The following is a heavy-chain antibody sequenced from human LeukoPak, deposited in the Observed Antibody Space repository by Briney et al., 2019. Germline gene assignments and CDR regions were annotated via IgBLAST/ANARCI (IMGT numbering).Heavy chain of an antibody. D-gene: IGHD7-27*01. CDR1: GFTFSSYD. CDR2: IGTAGDT. J-gene: IGHJ4*02. Sequence: AGGSLRLSCAASGFTFSSYDMHGVRQATGKGLEWVSAIGTAGDTYYPGSVKGRFTVSRDNTKNTLYLQMNSLRAEDTAVYYCARDNNWGSTHYWGQGTLVTVSS. V-gene: IGHV3-13*01. CDR3: ARDNNWGSTHY.